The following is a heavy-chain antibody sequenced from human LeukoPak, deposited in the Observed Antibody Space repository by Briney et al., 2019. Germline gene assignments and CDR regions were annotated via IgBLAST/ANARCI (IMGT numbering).Heavy chain of an antibody. CDR3: TRTEGAAARMY. D-gene: IGHD6-13*01. CDR2: INSDGSGT. CDR1: GFTFSTYW. V-gene: IGHV3-74*01. J-gene: IGHJ4*02. Sequence: PERSLRLSCAASGFTFSTYWMHWVRQAPGKGLVWVSRINSDGSGTTYADSVKGRFTISRDNAKNTLYLQMNSLRAEDTAVYYCTRTEGAAARMYWGQGTLVTVSS.